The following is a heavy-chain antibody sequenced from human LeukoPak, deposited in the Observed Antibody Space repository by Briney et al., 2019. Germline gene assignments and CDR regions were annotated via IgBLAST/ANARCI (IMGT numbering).Heavy chain of an antibody. J-gene: IGHJ4*02. CDR1: GGSISSYY. D-gene: IGHD6-13*01. Sequence: SETLSLTCTVSGGSISSYYWSWIRQPPGKGLEWIGYISYSGTTNYNPSLKSRVTISIAPSKNQFSLKLRSVTAPDTAVYYCARDRGNYFDYWGQGTLVTVSS. CDR3: ARDRGNYFDY. CDR2: ISYSGTT. V-gene: IGHV4-59*01.